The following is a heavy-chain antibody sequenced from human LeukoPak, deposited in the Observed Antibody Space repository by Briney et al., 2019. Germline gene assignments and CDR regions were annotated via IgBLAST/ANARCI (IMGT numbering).Heavy chain of an antibody. CDR1: GGSFSGYY. CDR3: ARARAGAFDY. Sequence: PSETLSLTCAVYGGSFSGYYWSWIRQPPGKGLEWIGEINHSGSTNYNPSLKSRVTISVDTSKNQFSLKLSSVTAADTAVYYCARARAGAFDYWGQGTLVTVSS. J-gene: IGHJ4*02. V-gene: IGHV4-34*01. D-gene: IGHD6-25*01. CDR2: INHSGST.